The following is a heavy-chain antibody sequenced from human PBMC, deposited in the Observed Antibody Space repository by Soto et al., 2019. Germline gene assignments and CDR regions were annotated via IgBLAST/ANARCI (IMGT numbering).Heavy chain of an antibody. CDR2: IYSGGST. CDR3: ARDKRDLRFLEWSYYFDF. CDR1: GFTVSNNY. J-gene: IGHJ4*02. D-gene: IGHD3-3*01. Sequence: GGSLRLSCAASGFTVSNNYMSWVRQAPGKGLECVSVIYSGGSTFYADSVKGRFTISRDNSENSLYLQMNSLRAEDTAVYYCARDKRDLRFLEWSYYFDFWGQGTLVTVSS. V-gene: IGHV3-66*01.